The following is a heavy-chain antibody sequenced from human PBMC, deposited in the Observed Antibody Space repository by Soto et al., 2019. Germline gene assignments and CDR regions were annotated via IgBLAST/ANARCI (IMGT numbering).Heavy chain of an antibody. D-gene: IGHD5-18*01. CDR3: ARDVGIQLWPTGIDY. V-gene: IGHV1-18*01. CDR2: ISAYNGNT. CDR1: GYTFTSYG. J-gene: IGHJ4*02. Sequence: QVQLVQSGAEVKKPGASVKVSCKASGYTFTSYGISWVRQAPGQGLEWMGWISAYNGNTNYAQKLQGRVTMTTDTSXXTAYMELRSLRSDDTAVYYCARDVGIQLWPTGIDYWGQGTLVTVSS.